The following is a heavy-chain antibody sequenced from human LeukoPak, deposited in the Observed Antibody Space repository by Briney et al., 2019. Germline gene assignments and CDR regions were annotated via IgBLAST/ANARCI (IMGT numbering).Heavy chain of an antibody. Sequence: PGGSLRLSCAASGFTFSSCAMHWVRQAPGKGLEWVAVISYDGSNKYYADSVKGRFTISRDNSKNTLYLQMNSLRAEDTAVYYCARDNWNYDGSFDYWGQGTPVTVSS. J-gene: IGHJ4*02. V-gene: IGHV3-30*04. CDR3: ARDNWNYDGSFDY. D-gene: IGHD1-7*01. CDR1: GFTFSSCA. CDR2: ISYDGSNK.